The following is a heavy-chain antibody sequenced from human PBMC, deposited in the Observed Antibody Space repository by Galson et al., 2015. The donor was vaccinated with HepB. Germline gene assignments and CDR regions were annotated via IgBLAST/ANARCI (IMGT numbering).Heavy chain of an antibody. J-gene: IGHJ4*02. CDR1: GGSISSYY. Sequence: ETLSLTCTVSGGSISSYYWSWIRQPPGKGLEWIGYIYYSGSTNYNPSLKSRVTISVDTSKNQFSLKLNSVTAADTAVYYCARGRDYYDSLWGQGTLVTVSS. CDR2: IYYSGST. D-gene: IGHD3-22*01. V-gene: IGHV4-59*01. CDR3: ARGRDYYDSL.